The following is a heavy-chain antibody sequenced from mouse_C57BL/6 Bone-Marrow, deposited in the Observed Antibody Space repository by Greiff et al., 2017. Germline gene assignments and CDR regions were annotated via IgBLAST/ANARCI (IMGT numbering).Heavy chain of an antibody. V-gene: IGHV1-63*01. Sequence: VKLMESGAELVRPGTSVKMSCKASGYTFTNYWIGWAKQRPGHGLEWIGDIYPGGGYTNYNEKFKGKATLTADKSSSTAYMQFSSLTSEDSASYYYARDGCWIFDYWGQGTTLTVSS. CDR1: GYTFTNYW. CDR3: ARDGCWIFDY. J-gene: IGHJ2*01. D-gene: IGHD2-3*01. CDR2: IYPGGGYT.